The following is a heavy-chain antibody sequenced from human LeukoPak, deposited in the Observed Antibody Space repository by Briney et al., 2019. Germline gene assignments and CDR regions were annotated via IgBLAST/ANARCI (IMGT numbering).Heavy chain of an antibody. CDR3: ARAGVLWFGKFDAFDI. CDR1: GFTFSSYW. J-gene: IGHJ3*02. V-gene: IGHV3-7*03. CDR2: IKQDGSEK. D-gene: IGHD3-10*01. Sequence: PGGSLRLSCAASGFTFSSYWMSWVRQAPGKGLEWVANIKQDGSEKYYVDSVKGRFTISRDNAKNSLYLQMNSLRAEDTAVYYCARAGVLWFGKFDAFDIWGQGTMVTVSS.